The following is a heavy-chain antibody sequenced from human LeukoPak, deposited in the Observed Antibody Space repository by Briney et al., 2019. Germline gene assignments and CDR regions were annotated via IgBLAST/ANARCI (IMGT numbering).Heavy chain of an antibody. CDR1: GGSISSGNYY. Sequence: PSETLSLTCSVSGGSISSGNYYWSWIRQPAGKGLEWIGRIYTSGSTNYNPSLKSRVSISVDTSKNQFSLKLSSVTAADTAVYYCTSRSYPHYSYYMDVWGKGTTVTVSS. J-gene: IGHJ6*03. D-gene: IGHD3-16*02. CDR3: TSRSYPHYSYYMDV. CDR2: IYTSGST. V-gene: IGHV4-61*02.